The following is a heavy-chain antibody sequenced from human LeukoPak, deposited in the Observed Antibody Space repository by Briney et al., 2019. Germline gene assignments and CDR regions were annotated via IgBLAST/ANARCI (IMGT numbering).Heavy chain of an antibody. V-gene: IGHV4-39*01. CDR3: ARHIPYDFWSGYYYYYYGMDV. D-gene: IGHD3-3*01. CDR2: IYYSGST. Sequence: SETLSLTCTVSGGSISSSSYHWGWIRQPPGKGLEWIGSIYYSGSTYYNPSLKSRVTISVDTSKNQFSLKLSSVTAADTAVYYCARHIPYDFWSGYYYYYYGMDVWGQGTTVTVSS. CDR1: GGSISSSSYH. J-gene: IGHJ6*02.